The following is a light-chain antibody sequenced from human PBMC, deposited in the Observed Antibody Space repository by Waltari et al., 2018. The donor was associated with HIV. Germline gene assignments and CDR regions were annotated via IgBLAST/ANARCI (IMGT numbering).Light chain of an antibody. CDR1: SGHSNYA. CDR2: VNSDGSH. CDR3: LTWDTGIGV. Sequence: QVVLTQSPSASASLGASVTLTCTLSSGHSNYAIAWHQQQSEKGPRYLMKVNSDGSHNKGDGIPDRFSGSSSGAERYLTISSLQSEDEADYYCLTWDTGIGVFGGGTKLTVL. V-gene: IGLV4-69*01. J-gene: IGLJ3*02.